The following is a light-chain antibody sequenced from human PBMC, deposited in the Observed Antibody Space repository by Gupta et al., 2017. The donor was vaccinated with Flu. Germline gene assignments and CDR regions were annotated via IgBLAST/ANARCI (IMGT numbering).Light chain of an antibody. CDR3: QAWVSSTVL. V-gene: IGLV3-1*01. Sequence: SPGLTASITCSGDKLGNKYVCWYQQKPGQSPVLVIYQDTKRPSGIPERFSGSSSGNSATLTISGTQAMDEADYYCQAWVSSTVLFGGGTKLTVL. CDR1: KLGNKY. CDR2: QDT. J-gene: IGLJ2*01.